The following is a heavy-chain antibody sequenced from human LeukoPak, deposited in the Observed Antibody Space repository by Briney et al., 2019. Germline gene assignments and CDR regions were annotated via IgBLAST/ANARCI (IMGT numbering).Heavy chain of an antibody. CDR1: GFTVSSYA. CDR3: AKDGDLGYCSGGSCYSAY. Sequence: PGGSLRLSCAASGFTVSSYAMSWVRQAPGKGLEWASAISGSGDNKYYADSVKGRFTISRDNSKTPLYLQMNSLRAEDTAVYFCAKDGDLGYCSGGSCYSAYWGQGTLVTVSS. CDR2: ISGSGDNK. D-gene: IGHD2-15*01. J-gene: IGHJ4*02. V-gene: IGHV3-23*01.